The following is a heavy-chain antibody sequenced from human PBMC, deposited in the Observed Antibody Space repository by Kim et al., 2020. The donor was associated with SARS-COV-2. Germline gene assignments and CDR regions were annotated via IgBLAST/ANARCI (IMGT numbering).Heavy chain of an antibody. CDR3: ARDLWWELPKGYYYYYGMDV. CDR1: GFTFSDYY. V-gene: IGHV3-11*06. Sequence: GGSLRLSCAASGFTFSDYYMSWIRQAPGKGLEWVSYISSSSSYTNYADSVKGRFTISRDNAKNSLYLQMNSLRAEDTAVYYCARDLWWELPKGYYYYYGMDVWGQGTTVTVSS. J-gene: IGHJ6*02. D-gene: IGHD1-26*01. CDR2: ISSSSSYT.